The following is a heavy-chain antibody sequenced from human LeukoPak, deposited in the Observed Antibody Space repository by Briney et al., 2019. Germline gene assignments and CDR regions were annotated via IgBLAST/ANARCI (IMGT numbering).Heavy chain of an antibody. J-gene: IGHJ6*02. V-gene: IGHV4-59*01. CDR1: GGSISSYY. D-gene: IGHD3-10*01. CDR2: IYYSGNS. CDR3: AREQLWFGEPTGNGMDV. Sequence: KPSETLSLTCTVSGGSISSYYWSWLRQPPGKGLEWITYIYYSGNSYYNPSLKSRVTISVDTSKNQFSLKLSSVTAADTAVYYCAREQLWFGEPTGNGMDVWGQGTTVTVSS.